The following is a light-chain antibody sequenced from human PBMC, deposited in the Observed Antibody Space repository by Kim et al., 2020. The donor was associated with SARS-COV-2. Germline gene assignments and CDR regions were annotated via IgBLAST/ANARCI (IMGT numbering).Light chain of an antibody. V-gene: IGKV1-39*01. CDR1: QSITNY. J-gene: IGKJ2*01. CDR2: AAS. CDR3: KRCKSDLYT. Sequence: DIQMTQSPSSLSASVGDRVTITCRASQSITNYLNWYQQKPGKAPKLLIYAASSLQSGVPSRFSGSGSGTHFTLTISSLQPEDFATYNCKRCKSDLYTFGQGTKLEI.